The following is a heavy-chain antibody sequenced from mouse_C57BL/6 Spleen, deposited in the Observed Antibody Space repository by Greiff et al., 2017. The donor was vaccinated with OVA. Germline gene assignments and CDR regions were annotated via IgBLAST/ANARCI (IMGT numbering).Heavy chain of an antibody. Sequence: QVQLQPPWAELVMPGASVKLSCKASGYTFTSYWMHWVKQRPGQGLEWIGEIDPSDSYTNYNQKFKGKSTLTVDKSASTAYMQLSSLTSEDSAVYYCERGRDYYYFDYWGQGTTLTVSS. J-gene: IGHJ2*01. CDR1: GYTFTSYW. CDR2: IDPSDSYT. V-gene: IGHV1-69*01. CDR3: ERGRDYYYFDY. D-gene: IGHD2-13*01.